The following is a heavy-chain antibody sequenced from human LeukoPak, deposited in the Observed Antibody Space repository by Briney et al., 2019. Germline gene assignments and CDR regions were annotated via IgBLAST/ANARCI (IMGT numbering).Heavy chain of an antibody. CDR3: AREIVVVVAATRYYYYGMDV. CDR1: GFTFSSYA. Sequence: GGSLRLSCAASGFTFSSYAMSWVRQGPGKGLEWVSAISGSGGSTYYADSVKGRFTISRDNSKNTLYLQMNSLRAEDTAVYYCAREIVVVVAATRYYYYGMDVWGQGTTVTVSS. D-gene: IGHD2-15*01. CDR2: ISGSGGST. J-gene: IGHJ6*02. V-gene: IGHV3-23*01.